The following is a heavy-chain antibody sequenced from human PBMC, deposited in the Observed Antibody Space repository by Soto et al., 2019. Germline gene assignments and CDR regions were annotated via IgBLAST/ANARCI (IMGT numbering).Heavy chain of an antibody. CDR2: LSYDGSDK. Sequence: QVQLVESGGGVVQPGRSLRLSCAASGFSFSTYGMHWVRQAPGKGLEWVAVLSYDGSDKYYADSVKGRFTISRDNSKSTLYVQMNILRDEDTAVYYCAKDRRENDYWSGYYYNYDDMDVWGQGTTVTVSS. D-gene: IGHD3-3*01. CDR3: AKDRRENDYWSGYYYNYDDMDV. V-gene: IGHV3-30*18. J-gene: IGHJ6*02. CDR1: GFSFSTYG.